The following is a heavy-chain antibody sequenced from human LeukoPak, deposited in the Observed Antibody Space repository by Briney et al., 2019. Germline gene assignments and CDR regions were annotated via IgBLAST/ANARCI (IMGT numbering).Heavy chain of an antibody. CDR2: IYYRGST. J-gene: IGHJ3*02. CDR1: GGSISNYH. Sequence: SETLSLTSTVSGGSISNYHGSWIRQPPGKGLGWIGYIYYRGSTKYNPSLESRATISVDMSKNQFSLKLNSVTAADTAVYYCVRVQADRHSYIWGQGTMVTVSS. V-gene: IGHV4-59*01. CDR3: VRVQADRHSYI. D-gene: IGHD4-11*01.